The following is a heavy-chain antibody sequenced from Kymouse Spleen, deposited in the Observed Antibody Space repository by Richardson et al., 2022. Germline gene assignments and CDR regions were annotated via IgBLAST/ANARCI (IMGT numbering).Heavy chain of an antibody. J-gene: IGHJ5*02. CDR2: INHSGST. V-gene: IGHV4-34*01. CDR3: ASYCSSTSYFNWFDP. Sequence: QVQLQQWGAGLLKPSETLSLTCAVYGGSFSGYYWSWIRQPPGKGLEWIGEINHSGSTNYNPSLKSRVTISVDTSKNQFSLKLSSVTAADTAVYYCASYCSSTSYFNWFDPWGQGTLVTVSS. D-gene: IGHD2-2*02. CDR1: GGSFSGYY.